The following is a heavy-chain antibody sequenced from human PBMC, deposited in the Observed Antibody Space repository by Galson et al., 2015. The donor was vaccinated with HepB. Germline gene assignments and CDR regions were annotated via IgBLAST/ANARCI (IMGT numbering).Heavy chain of an antibody. J-gene: IGHJ4*02. V-gene: IGHV3-23*01. CDR1: GFTFSSYA. CDR3: AKLKHLASSSWYGGGGFYFDY. D-gene: IGHD6-13*01. Sequence: SLRLSCAASGFTFSSYAMSWVRQAPGKGLEWVSAISGSGGSTYYADSVKGRFTISRDNSKNTLYLQMNSLRAEDTAVYYCAKLKHLASSSWYGGGGFYFDYWGQGTLVTVSS. CDR2: ISGSGGST.